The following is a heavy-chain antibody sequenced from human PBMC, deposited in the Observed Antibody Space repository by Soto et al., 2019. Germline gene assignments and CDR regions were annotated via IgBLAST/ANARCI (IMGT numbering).Heavy chain of an antibody. Sequence: QLQLQESGSGLVKPSQTLSLTCAVSGGSISSGGYSWSWIRQPPGKGLEWIGYIYHSGSTYYNPSLKSRVTISVDRSKNQFSLKLSSVTAADTAVYYCATLNYYDSSGYSLDYWGQGTLVTVSS. CDR2: IYHSGST. CDR1: GGSISSGGYS. V-gene: IGHV4-30-2*01. CDR3: ATLNYYDSSGYSLDY. D-gene: IGHD3-22*01. J-gene: IGHJ4*02.